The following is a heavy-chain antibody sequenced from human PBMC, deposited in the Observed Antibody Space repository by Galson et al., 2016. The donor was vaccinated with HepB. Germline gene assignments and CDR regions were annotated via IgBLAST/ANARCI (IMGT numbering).Heavy chain of an antibody. Sequence: SLRLSCAASGFTLRTDAMSWVRQAPGKGLEWVSGISGSGHSTYYADSVKGRFTISRDNAKNSVYLQLSGLRVEDTAIYYCARDGPNYNYDFWGQGTLVTVFS. CDR2: ISGSGHST. V-gene: IGHV3-23*01. J-gene: IGHJ4*02. D-gene: IGHD5-24*01. CDR3: ARDGPNYNYDF. CDR1: GFTLRTDA.